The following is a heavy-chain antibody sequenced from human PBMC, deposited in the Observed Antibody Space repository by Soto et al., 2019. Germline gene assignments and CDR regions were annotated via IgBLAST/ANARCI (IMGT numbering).Heavy chain of an antibody. V-gene: IGHV3-20*04. CDR1: GFTFDDYG. Sequence: EVQLVESGGGVVRPGGSLRLSCAASGFTFDDYGMSWVRQAPGKGLEWVSGINWNSGNTGYADSVKGRFTISRDNAKNSLYLQMNSLRVEDTALYYCARSYFYDNSGYFDHWGQGTLVTVSS. CDR2: INWNSGNT. CDR3: ARSYFYDNSGYFDH. J-gene: IGHJ4*02. D-gene: IGHD3-22*01.